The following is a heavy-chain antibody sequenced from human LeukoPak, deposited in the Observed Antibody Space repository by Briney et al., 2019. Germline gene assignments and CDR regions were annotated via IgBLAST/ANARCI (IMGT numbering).Heavy chain of an antibody. J-gene: IGHJ4*02. Sequence: GGSLRLSCAASGGTFSTSWMHWVRQAPGKGLVWVSRINSDGSGTNYADSVKGRFTISRDNAKNTLYLQMNSLRADDTAVYYCARAPFDSGGYYYDSFDYWGQGTLVTVSS. CDR1: GGTFSTSW. CDR2: INSDGSGT. V-gene: IGHV3-74*01. D-gene: IGHD3-22*01. CDR3: ARAPFDSGGYYYDSFDY.